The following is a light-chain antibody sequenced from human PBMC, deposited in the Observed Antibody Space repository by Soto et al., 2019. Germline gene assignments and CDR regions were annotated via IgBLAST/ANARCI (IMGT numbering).Light chain of an antibody. CDR1: QGISKW. CDR3: QQANSLFPLN. CDR2: AAS. J-gene: IGKJ4*01. V-gene: IGKV1-12*01. Sequence: DIPMTQSPSSVSASAGDRVTITCRASQGISKWLAWYQQKPGEAPKLLIYAASNLRSGVPSRFSGGGSATDFTLTISSLQPEDFATYYCQQANSLFPLNFGGGTKVEIK.